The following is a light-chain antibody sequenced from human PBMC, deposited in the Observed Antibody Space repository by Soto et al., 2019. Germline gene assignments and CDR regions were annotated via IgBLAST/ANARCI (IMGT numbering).Light chain of an antibody. V-gene: IGKV1-12*01. J-gene: IGKJ5*01. CDR1: QGISRW. CDR2: ATS. CDR3: QQANSFPIT. Sequence: DIQMTQSPSSVSASVGDRVTITCRASQGISRWLAWYQQKPGKAPKFLIYATSSFQSGVPSRFSGSRSGTDFTLTISSLQPEDFATYYCQQANSFPITFGQGTRLEIK.